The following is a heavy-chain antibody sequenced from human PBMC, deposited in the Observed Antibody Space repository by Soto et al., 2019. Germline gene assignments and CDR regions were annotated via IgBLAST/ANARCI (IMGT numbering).Heavy chain of an antibody. Sequence: QVQLMQSGAEVKKPGASVRVSCKASGYTFTNYYVHWVRQAPGQGLEWMGFINPNGGSTTYAQKFQGRFTVTPDTSTRTVYMQLSSPRSEHTAVFYCARSAPYDYWGQGTLVTVSS. V-gene: IGHV1-46*01. CDR2: INPNGGST. CDR3: ARSAPYDY. CDR1: GYTFTNYY. J-gene: IGHJ4*02.